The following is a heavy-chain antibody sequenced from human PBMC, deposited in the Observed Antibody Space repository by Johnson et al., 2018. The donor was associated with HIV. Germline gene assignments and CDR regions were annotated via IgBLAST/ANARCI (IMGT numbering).Heavy chain of an antibody. CDR2: ISNDGSIK. CDR1: GFTFSSYA. D-gene: IGHD6-19*01. CDR3: ARGDSSGWYRYAFDI. Sequence: VQLVESGEGVVQPGRSLRLSCAASGFTFSSYAMHWVRQAPGKGLEWVAVISNDGSIKFSADSVKGRFTISKDNSKNTLYLQMNSLRPEDTAVYYCARGDSSGWYRYAFDIWGQGTMVTVSS. V-gene: IGHV3-30-3*01. J-gene: IGHJ3*02.